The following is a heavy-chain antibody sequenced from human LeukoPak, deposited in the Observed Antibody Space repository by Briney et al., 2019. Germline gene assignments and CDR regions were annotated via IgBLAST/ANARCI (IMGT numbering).Heavy chain of an antibody. V-gene: IGHV3-48*03. CDR2: ISSSGSTI. CDR1: GFTFSSYE. Sequence: GGSLRLSCAASGFTFSSYEMNWVRQAPGKGLEWVSYISSSGSTIYYADSVKGRFTISRDNAKNSLYLQMNSLRAEDTAVYYCARGGLRYFDWLFYFDYWGQGTLVTVSS. J-gene: IGHJ4*02. D-gene: IGHD3-9*01. CDR3: ARGGLRYFDWLFYFDY.